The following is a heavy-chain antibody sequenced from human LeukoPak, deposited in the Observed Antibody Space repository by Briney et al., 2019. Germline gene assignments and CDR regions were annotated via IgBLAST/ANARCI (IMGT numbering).Heavy chain of an antibody. J-gene: IGHJ4*02. CDR2: MNPNSGNT. D-gene: IGHD3-9*01. CDR1: GYTFTSYD. V-gene: IGHV1-8*01. Sequence: APVKVSCKASGYTFTSYDINWVRQATGQGLEWMGWMNPNSGNTGYAQKFQGRVTMTRNTSISTAYMELSSLRSEDTAVYYCARFTKDILTGYYYFDYWGQGTLVTVSS. CDR3: ARFTKDILTGYYYFDY.